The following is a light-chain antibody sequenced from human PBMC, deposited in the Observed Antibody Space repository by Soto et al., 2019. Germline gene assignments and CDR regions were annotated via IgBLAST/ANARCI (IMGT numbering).Light chain of an antibody. Sequence: QSVLTQPPSASETPGQRVTISCSGSSSNIGTNTVNWYQQLPGTAPKLLIYSNNQRPSGVPDRISGSKSGTSASLAISGLQAEDEADYYCCSYARPTFYAFATGTKLTVL. V-gene: IGLV1-44*01. CDR1: SSNIGTNT. CDR3: CSYARPTFYA. CDR2: SNN. J-gene: IGLJ1*01.